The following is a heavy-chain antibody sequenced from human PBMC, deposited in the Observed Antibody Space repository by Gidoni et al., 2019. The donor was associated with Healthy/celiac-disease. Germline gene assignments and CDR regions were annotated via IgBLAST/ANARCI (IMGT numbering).Heavy chain of an antibody. D-gene: IGHD3-10*01. CDR3: ARIRWFDGMDV. J-gene: IGHJ6*02. Sequence: QVQLHQWVAGLFKPSETLSLPCAFYGGSFRGYYWSWIRQPPGKGLEWIGEINHSGSTNYNPSLKSRVTISVDTSKNQVSLKLSSVTAADTAVYYCARIRWFDGMDVWGQGTTVTVSS. V-gene: IGHV4-34*01. CDR2: INHSGST. CDR1: GGSFRGYY.